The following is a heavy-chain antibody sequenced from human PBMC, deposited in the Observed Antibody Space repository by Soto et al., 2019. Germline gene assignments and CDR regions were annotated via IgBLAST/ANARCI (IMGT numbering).Heavy chain of an antibody. CDR3: AKALRYFDWLLRPWNSMDV. CDR1: GFTSSNYA. Sequence: GGSLRLSCAASGFTSSNYAMSWVRQAPGKGLEWVSTISGSGDSTYYADSVKGRFTISRGNSRNTLYLQMNSLRAEDTAVYYCAKALRYFDWLLRPWNSMDVWGQGTTVTVSS. D-gene: IGHD3-9*01. V-gene: IGHV3-23*01. J-gene: IGHJ6*02. CDR2: ISGSGDST.